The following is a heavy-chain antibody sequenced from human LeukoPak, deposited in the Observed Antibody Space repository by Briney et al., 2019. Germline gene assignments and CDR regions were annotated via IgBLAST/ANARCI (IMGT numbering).Heavy chain of an antibody. J-gene: IGHJ4*02. CDR1: GFSLIRFG. D-gene: IGHD4-17*01. CDR2: ISDDGRNK. V-gene: IGHV3-30*18. CDR3: AKRPSDYGDYVSYFDY. Sequence: GGSLRLSCAASGFSLIRFGMPCVREAPGQGGGCGGVISDDGRNKDYADSVKGRFTISRDNSKDTLYLQMNSLRAEDTAVYYCAKRPSDYGDYVSYFDYWGQGTLVTVSS.